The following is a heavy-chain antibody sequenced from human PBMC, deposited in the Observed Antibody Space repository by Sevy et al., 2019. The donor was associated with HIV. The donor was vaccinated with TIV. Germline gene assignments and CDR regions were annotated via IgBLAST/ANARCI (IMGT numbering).Heavy chain of an antibody. D-gene: IGHD6-19*01. J-gene: IGHJ5*02. V-gene: IGHV3-30*18. CDR1: GFTFSSYG. CDR2: ISYDGSNK. CDR3: AKAELRAQWLVLS. Sequence: GESLKISCAASGFTFSSYGMHWVRQAPGKGLEWVAVISYDGSNKYYADSVKGRFTISRDNSKNTLYLQMNSLRAEDTAVYYCAKAELRAQWLVLSWGQGTLVTVS.